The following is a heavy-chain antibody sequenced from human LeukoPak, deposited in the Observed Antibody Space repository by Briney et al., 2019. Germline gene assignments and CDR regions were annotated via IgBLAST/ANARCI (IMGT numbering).Heavy chain of an antibody. CDR1: GFSFGAYA. J-gene: IGHJ4*02. CDR2: LSWNNGDL. Sequence: PGGSLRLSCAASGFSFGAYAMHWVRQPPGKGLEWVSGLSWNNGDLHYADSVRGRFTISRDNAKSSLYLQMNSLRAEDTAVYYCARALDSSSSRYQAFEEWGQGTLVTVSS. CDR3: ARALDSSSSRYQAFEE. D-gene: IGHD2-2*01. V-gene: IGHV3-9*01.